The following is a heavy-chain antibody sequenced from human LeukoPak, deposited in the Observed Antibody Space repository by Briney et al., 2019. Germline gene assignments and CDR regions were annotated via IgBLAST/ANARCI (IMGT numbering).Heavy chain of an antibody. CDR2: INPNSGGT. Sequence: ASVKVSCKASGYTFTGYYMHWVRQAPGQGLEWMGWINPNSGGTNYAQKFQGRVTMTRDTSISTAYMELSRLRSDDTAMYYCARVPYYDSLFDYWGQGTLVTVSS. CDR1: GYTFTGYY. D-gene: IGHD3-22*01. CDR3: ARVPYYDSLFDY. J-gene: IGHJ4*02. V-gene: IGHV1-2*02.